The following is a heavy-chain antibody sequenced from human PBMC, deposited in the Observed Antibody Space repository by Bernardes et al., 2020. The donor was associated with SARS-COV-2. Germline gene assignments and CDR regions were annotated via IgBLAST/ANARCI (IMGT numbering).Heavy chain of an antibody. D-gene: IGHD3-10*01. CDR2: ISASGANI. J-gene: IGHJ6*02. CDR3: AKDPVTMVRGVIRPDYYYGMDV. V-gene: IGHV3-23*01. CDR1: GFSFSSYA. Sequence: SLRLSCAASGFSFSSYAMSWVRQAPGKGLEWVSTISASGANINFADSVKGRFTISRDNSRNTLYLQMSSLRVDDTAVYYCAKDPVTMVRGVIRPDYYYGMDVWGQGTTVTVSS.